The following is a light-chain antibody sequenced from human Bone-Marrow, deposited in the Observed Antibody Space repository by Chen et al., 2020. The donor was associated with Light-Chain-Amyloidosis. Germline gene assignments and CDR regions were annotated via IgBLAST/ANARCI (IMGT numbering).Light chain of an antibody. J-gene: IGLJ1*01. CDR2: DDS. CDR1: NIGSES. Sequence: SYVLTQPPSVSVAPGQTARITCGGYNIGSESVHWYQQRPGQAPRLAVYDDSDRPSGIPERFSGSNSGDTANLTISRVEAGDEADYYCQVWDSSSDDYVFGTGTKVTVL. CDR3: QVWDSSSDDYV. V-gene: IGLV3-21*02.